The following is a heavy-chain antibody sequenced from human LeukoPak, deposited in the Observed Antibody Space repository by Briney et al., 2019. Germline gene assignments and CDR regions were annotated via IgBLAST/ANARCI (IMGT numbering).Heavy chain of an antibody. Sequence: SETLSLTCTVSGGSISSSSYYWSWIRQPPGKGLEWIGCIYCSGNTNNSPSLKSRVTISVDTSKNQFSLSLTSVTAADTAVYYCVRHRTGTTADYWGQGTLVTVSS. V-gene: IGHV4-61*05. D-gene: IGHD1-7*01. J-gene: IGHJ4*02. CDR3: VRHRTGTTADY. CDR2: IYCSGNT. CDR1: GGSISSSSYY.